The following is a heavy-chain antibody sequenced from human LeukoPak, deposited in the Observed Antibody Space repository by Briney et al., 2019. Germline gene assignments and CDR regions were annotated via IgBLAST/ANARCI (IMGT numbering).Heavy chain of an antibody. Sequence: GGSLRLSCAASGFTFSSYGMHWVRQAPGKGLEWVAVISYDGSNKYYADSVKGRFTISRDNSKNTLYLQMNSLRAEDTAMYYCAKASYYDSSGYYRPDDAFDIWGQGTMVTVSS. CDR2: ISYDGSNK. CDR1: GFTFSSYG. CDR3: AKASYYDSSGYYRPDDAFDI. V-gene: IGHV3-30*18. D-gene: IGHD3-22*01. J-gene: IGHJ3*02.